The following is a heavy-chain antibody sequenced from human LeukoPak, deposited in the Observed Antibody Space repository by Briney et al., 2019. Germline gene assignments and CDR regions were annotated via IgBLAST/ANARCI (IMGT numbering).Heavy chain of an antibody. Sequence: ASVKLSCKASGYTFTDYYWVRRAPGQGLEGRGWINPNSGGTNYAHKLQGRVTMTRDTSISTAYMELSGLTSDDTAMYSCARAQGWTLYYMDVWDKGTAVTVSS. V-gene: IGHV1-2*07. CDR2: INPNSGGT. CDR3: ARAQGWTLYYMDV. CDR1: GYTFTDYY. J-gene: IGHJ6*03. D-gene: IGHD2-15*01.